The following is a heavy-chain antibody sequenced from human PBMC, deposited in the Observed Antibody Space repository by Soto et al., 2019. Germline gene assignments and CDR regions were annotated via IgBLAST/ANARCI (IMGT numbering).Heavy chain of an antibody. D-gene: IGHD4-17*01. CDR2: IYHSGST. CDR3: ARSQTTVTSYDY. V-gene: IGHV4-59*12. J-gene: IGHJ4*02. Sequence: PSETLSLTCTVSGGSISSYYLSWIRQPPGKGLEWIGYIYHSGSTYYNPSLKSRVTISVDRSKNQFSLKLSSVTAADTAVYYCARSQTTVTSYDYWGQGTLVTVSS. CDR1: GGSISSYY.